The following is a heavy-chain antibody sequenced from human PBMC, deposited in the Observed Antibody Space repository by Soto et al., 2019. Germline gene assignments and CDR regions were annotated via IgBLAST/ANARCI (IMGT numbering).Heavy chain of an antibody. J-gene: IGHJ6*02. CDR1: GITSNKMA. D-gene: IGHD2-15*01. V-gene: IGHV3-23*01. Sequence: GGYLRLSFAVSGITSNKMAMSWVRQAPGKGLEWVSTICTSDETTYNASSVKVRLSISIDTSTNTLYLQLDSLTVEDTATYYCATRNIGWFDPDRLYYYYGLDXWGQGTAVTGS. CDR2: ICTSDETT. CDR3: ATRNIGWFDPDRLYYYYGLDX.